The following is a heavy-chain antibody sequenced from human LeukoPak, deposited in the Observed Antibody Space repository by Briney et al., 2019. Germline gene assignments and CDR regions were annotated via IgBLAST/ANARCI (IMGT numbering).Heavy chain of an antibody. CDR2: ISGSGGST. D-gene: IGHD2-2*01. CDR3: AKPYQGYCSSTSCYVDYYYGMDV. J-gene: IGHJ6*02. CDR1: GFTFSTYA. Sequence: GGSLRLSCAASGFTFSTYAMSWVRQAPGKGLEWVSAISGSGGSTYYADSVKGRFTISRDNSENTLYLQMNSLRAEDTAVYYCAKPYQGYCSSTSCYVDYYYGMDVWGQGTTVTVSS. V-gene: IGHV3-23*01.